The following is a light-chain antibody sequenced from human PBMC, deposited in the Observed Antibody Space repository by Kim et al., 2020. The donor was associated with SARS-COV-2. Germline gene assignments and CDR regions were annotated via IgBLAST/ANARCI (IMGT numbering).Light chain of an antibody. J-gene: IGKJ2*03. CDR2: AAS. CDR3: QQSYSRYS. CDR1: QSISNY. Sequence: DIQMTQSPSSLSASVGDRVTITCRTSQSISNYLNWYQEKPGKAPKLLIYAASSLQSGVPSRFSGSGSGTDFTLTISSLQPEDFATYSCQQSYSRYSFGQGTKLEI. V-gene: IGKV1-39*01.